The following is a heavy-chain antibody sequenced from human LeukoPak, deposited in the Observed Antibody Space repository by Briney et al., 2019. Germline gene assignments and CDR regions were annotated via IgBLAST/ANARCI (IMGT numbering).Heavy chain of an antibody. D-gene: IGHD4-17*01. CDR3: ARDRLYGPPDY. J-gene: IGHJ4*02. CDR2: IKQDGSEK. V-gene: IGHV3-7*01. Sequence: GGSLRLSCAASGSIFSSYWMSWVRQAPGKGLEWVANIKQDGSEKYYVDSVKGRFTISRDNAKHSLSLQMNSLRAEDTAVYYCARDRLYGPPDYWGQGTLVTVSS. CDR1: GSIFSSYW.